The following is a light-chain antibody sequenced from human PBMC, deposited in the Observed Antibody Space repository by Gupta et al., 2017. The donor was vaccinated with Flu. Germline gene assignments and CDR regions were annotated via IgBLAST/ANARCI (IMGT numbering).Light chain of an antibody. Sequence: SSDSGGYNYVSWYQQHPGKAPRLIISDVNKRPSGVPDRFSGSKSGSTASLTISGLRVEDEADYYCCSYAGSYTLAVFGGGTKLTVL. CDR1: SSDSGGYNY. CDR2: DVN. CDR3: CSYAGSYTLAV. J-gene: IGLJ3*02. V-gene: IGLV2-11*03.